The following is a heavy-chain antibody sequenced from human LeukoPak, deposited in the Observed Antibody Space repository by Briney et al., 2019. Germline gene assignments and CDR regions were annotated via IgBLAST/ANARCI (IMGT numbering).Heavy chain of an antibody. V-gene: IGHV3-64*01. CDR3: AGGLDNFDY. CDR1: GFTFSSYA. CDR2: ISSNGGST. J-gene: IGHJ4*02. Sequence: GGSLRLSCAASGFTFSSYAMHWVRQAPGKGLEYVSAISSNGGSTYYANSVKGRFTISRDNSKNTLYLQMGSLRAEDMAVYYCAGGLDNFDYWGQGTLVTVSS. D-gene: IGHD1-1*01.